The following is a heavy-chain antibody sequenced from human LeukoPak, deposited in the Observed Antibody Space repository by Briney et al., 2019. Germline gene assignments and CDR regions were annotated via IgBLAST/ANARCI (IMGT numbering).Heavy chain of an antibody. CDR3: VTRLA. J-gene: IGHJ5*02. CDR2: IYSGGST. Sequence: TGESLRLSCAASGFTVSSNYMSWVRQAPRKGLDWVSMIYSGGSTNYADSVKGRFTISRDSSKNTLYLQMNSLRAEDTAVYYCVTRLAWGQGTLVTVSS. V-gene: IGHV3-53*01. D-gene: IGHD3-16*01. CDR1: GFTVSSNY.